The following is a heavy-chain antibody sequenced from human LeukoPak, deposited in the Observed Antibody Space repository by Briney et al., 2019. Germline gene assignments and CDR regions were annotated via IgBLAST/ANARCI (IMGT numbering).Heavy chain of an antibody. CDR2: IYHSGRT. Sequence: SETLSLTCTVSGYSISSGYYWGWIRQPPGKGLEWIGSIYHSGRTYYNPSLKSRVTISVDTSKNQFSLKLSSVTAADTAVYYCARDRGFGGDNWFDPWGQGTLVTVSS. CDR1: GYSISSGYY. D-gene: IGHD2-21*01. CDR3: ARDRGFGGDNWFDP. V-gene: IGHV4-38-2*02. J-gene: IGHJ5*02.